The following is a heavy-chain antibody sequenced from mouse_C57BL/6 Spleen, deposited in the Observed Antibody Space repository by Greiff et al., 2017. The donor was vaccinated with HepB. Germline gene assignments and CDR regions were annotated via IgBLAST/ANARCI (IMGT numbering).Heavy chain of an antibody. Sequence: QVQLQQPGAELVRPGSSVKLSCKASGYTFTSYWMDWVKQRPGQGLEWIGNIYPSDSETHYNQKFKDKATLTVDKSYSTAYMQLRSLTSEDSAVYYCARYGYDGAYFDYWGQGTTLTVSS. CDR2: IYPSDSET. CDR1: GYTFTSYW. V-gene: IGHV1-61*01. D-gene: IGHD2-2*01. CDR3: ARYGYDGAYFDY. J-gene: IGHJ2*01.